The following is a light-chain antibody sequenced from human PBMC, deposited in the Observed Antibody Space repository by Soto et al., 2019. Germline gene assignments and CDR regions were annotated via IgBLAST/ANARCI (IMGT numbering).Light chain of an antibody. J-gene: IGLJ1*01. Sequence: QSVLTQPASVSASPGQSITISCTGTSSDVGGSNFVSWYQQHPGKPPKLISYDVATRPSGVSNRFSGSKSGSTASLIISRLQTEDEADYYCVSFTSGTTYVFGSGTKLTVL. CDR3: VSFTSGTTYV. V-gene: IGLV2-14*03. CDR2: DVA. CDR1: SSDVGGSNF.